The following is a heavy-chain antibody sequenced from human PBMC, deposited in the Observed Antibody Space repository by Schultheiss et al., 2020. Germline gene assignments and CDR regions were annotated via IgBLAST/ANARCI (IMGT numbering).Heavy chain of an antibody. J-gene: IGHJ4*02. CDR1: GGSISSISYY. D-gene: IGHD3-22*01. CDR2: IYYSGST. CDR3: ATRNYYDSSGYRGGFDY. V-gene: IGHV4-39*07. Sequence: SQTLSLTCTVSGGSISSISYYWGWIRQPPGKGLEWIGSIYYSGSTYYNPSLKSRVTISVDTSKNQFSLKLSSVTAADTAVYYCATRNYYDSSGYRGGFDYWGQGTLVTVSS.